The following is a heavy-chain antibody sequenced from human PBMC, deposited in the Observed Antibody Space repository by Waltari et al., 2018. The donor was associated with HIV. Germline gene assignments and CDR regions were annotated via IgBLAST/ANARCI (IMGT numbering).Heavy chain of an antibody. D-gene: IGHD6-13*01. J-gene: IGHJ4*02. CDR2: IWSDGSNK. V-gene: IGHV3-33*01. CDR1: GLIFSIFG. Sequence: VQLVESGGGVVQPWRSMRLSCYACGLIFSIFGMHWVRQAPGKGLEWVAVIWSDGSNKYYADSVKGRFTISRDNSKNTLYLQMNSLRAEDTAVYYCASAAGPFDNWGQGTLVTVSS. CDR3: ASAAGPFDN.